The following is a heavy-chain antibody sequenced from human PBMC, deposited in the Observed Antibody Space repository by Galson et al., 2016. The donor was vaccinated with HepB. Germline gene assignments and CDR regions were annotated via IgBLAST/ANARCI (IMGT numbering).Heavy chain of an antibody. Sequence: SLRLSCAASGFTFSDYYMSWIRQAPGKGLEWVSYISSSSSYKNYADSVKGRFTISRDNAKNSLYLQMNSQRAEDTAVYYCARLLWFGGFPYGMDVWGQGTTVTVSS. CDR3: ARLLWFGGFPYGMDV. D-gene: IGHD3-10*01. CDR1: GFTFSDYY. V-gene: IGHV3-11*03. CDR2: ISSSSSYK. J-gene: IGHJ6*02.